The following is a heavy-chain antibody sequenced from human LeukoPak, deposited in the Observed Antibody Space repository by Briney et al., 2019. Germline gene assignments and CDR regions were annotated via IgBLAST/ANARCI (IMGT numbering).Heavy chain of an antibody. J-gene: IGHJ3*02. Sequence: GGSLRLSCAASGFTFSDYSVNWVRQAPGKGLEWVSTISGSSSYIYYADSVKGRFTISRDNAKNSLYLQMNSLRAEDTAVYYCSGSSLRVSMIVGIWGQGTMVTVSS. V-gene: IGHV3-21*01. CDR3: SGSSLRVSMIVGI. CDR2: ISGSSSYI. CDR1: GFTFSDYS. D-gene: IGHD3-22*01.